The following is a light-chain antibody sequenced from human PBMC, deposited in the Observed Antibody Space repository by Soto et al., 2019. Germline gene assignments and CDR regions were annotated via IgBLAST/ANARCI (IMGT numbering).Light chain of an antibody. CDR1: LSVDIY. Sequence: EIVLTQSPATLSLSPGEGAILSCRSSLSVDIYLAWYQQKPGQAPRLLIYAASNRAPGIPARFSGSGSKTDFALTISSLEPEDFAVYYCQQRSNWPLTFGGGTNLEIK. CDR3: QQRSNWPLT. J-gene: IGKJ4*01. V-gene: IGKV3-11*01. CDR2: AAS.